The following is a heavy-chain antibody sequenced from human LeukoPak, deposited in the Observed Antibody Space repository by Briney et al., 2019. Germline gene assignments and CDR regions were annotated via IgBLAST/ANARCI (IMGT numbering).Heavy chain of an antibody. CDR1: GFTVSSNY. D-gene: IGHD5-12*01. CDR2: IYSGGST. CDR3: ARMAVSCYERHYYHMDV. V-gene: IGHV3-66*02. J-gene: IGHJ6*03. Sequence: GGSLRLSCAASGFTVSSNYMSWVRQAPGKGLEWVSVIYSGGSTYYSDSVKGRFTISRDNSKNTLYLQINSLRAEDTAVYYCARMAVSCYERHYYHMDVWGKGTTVTVSS.